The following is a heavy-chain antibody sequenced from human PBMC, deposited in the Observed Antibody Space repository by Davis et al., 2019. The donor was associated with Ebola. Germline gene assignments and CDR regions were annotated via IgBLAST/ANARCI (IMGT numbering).Heavy chain of an antibody. J-gene: IGHJ5*02. Sequence: GGSLRLSCAASGFVFRNYVMSWVRQAPGKGLEWVSTLGTSADTYYADSVKGRFTISRDNSKNTLSLQMNGLRVEDTAIYYCAKDTSNIWFDIWGQGNLVTVSS. CDR2: LGTSADT. CDR3: AKDTSNIWFDI. CDR1: GFVFRNYV. V-gene: IGHV3-23*01. D-gene: IGHD1-26*01.